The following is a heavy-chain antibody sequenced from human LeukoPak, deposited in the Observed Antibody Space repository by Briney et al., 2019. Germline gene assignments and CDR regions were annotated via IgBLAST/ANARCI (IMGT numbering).Heavy chain of an antibody. CDR2: ISNNGGYT. CDR3: AKGYSSGWSGFSAFDY. J-gene: IGHJ4*02. D-gene: IGHD6-19*01. CDR1: GFTFSSSA. V-gene: IGHV3-23*01. Sequence: GGSLRLSCAASGFTFSSSAMSWVRQAPGKGLEWVSAISNNGGYTYYADSVKGRFTLSRDNSKNTLYLQMNSLRAEDTAVCYCAKGYSSGWSGFSAFDYWGQGTLVTVSS.